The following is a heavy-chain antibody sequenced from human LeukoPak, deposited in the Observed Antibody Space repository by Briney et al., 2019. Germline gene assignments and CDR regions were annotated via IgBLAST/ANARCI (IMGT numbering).Heavy chain of an antibody. Sequence: WMGWISAYNGNTKYAQKLQGRVTMTTDTSTSTAYMELRSLRSDDTAVYFCARRSSSLGFDYWGQGTLVTVSS. D-gene: IGHD6-6*01. V-gene: IGHV1-18*01. J-gene: IGHJ4*02. CDR2: ISAYNGNT. CDR3: ARRSSSLGFDY.